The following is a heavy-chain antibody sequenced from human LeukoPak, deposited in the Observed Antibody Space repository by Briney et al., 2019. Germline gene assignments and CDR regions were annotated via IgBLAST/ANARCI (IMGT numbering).Heavy chain of an antibody. CDR2: IWYDGSNK. D-gene: IGHD1-26*01. CDR3: AKDLSGGLDY. Sequence: GGSLRLSCAASGFTFSSYGMHWVRQAPGKGLEWVAFIWYDGSNKYYADSVKGRFTISRDNSKNTLYLQMNSLRAEGTAVYYCAKDLSGGLDYWGQGTLVTVSS. V-gene: IGHV3-30*02. J-gene: IGHJ4*02. CDR1: GFTFSSYG.